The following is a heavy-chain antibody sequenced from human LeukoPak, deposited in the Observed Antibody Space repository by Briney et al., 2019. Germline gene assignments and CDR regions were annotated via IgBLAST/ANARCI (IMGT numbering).Heavy chain of an antibody. CDR1: GYSFTSYW. V-gene: IGHV5-51*01. Sequence: GESLKISCKGSGYSFTSYWIGWVRQMPGKGLEWMGIIYPGDSDTRYSPSFQGQVTISADKSISTAYLQWGSLKASDTAMYYCARPDPLTIALDAFDIWGQGTMVTVSS. CDR2: IYPGDSDT. CDR3: ARPDPLTIALDAFDI. J-gene: IGHJ3*02. D-gene: IGHD3-3*01.